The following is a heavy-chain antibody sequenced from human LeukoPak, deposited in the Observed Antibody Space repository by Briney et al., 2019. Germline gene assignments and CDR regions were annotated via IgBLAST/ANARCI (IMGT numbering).Heavy chain of an antibody. D-gene: IGHD6-19*01. CDR1: GGSISSYY. CDR2: IYYSGST. V-gene: IGHV4-59*12. J-gene: IGHJ4*02. CDR3: ARGRGYSSGWYSH. Sequence: SETLSLTCTVSGGSISSYYWSWIRQPPGKGLEWIGYIYYSGSTNYNPSLKSRVTISVDTSKNQFSLKLGSVTAADTAVYYCARGRGYSSGWYSHWGQGTLVTVSS.